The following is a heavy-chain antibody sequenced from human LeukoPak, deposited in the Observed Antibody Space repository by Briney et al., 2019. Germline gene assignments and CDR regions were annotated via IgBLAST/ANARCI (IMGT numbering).Heavy chain of an antibody. Sequence: GGSLRLSCAASGFTFSSYGMNWVRQAPGKGLEWVAVISYDGSNRYYADSVRGRFTISRDNSKNTLYLQVASLTPEDTAVYYCATFAYYYDNSGYSYEQYYGMDVWGPGTTVTVSS. V-gene: IGHV3-30*19. J-gene: IGHJ6*02. D-gene: IGHD3-22*01. CDR2: ISYDGSNR. CDR3: ATFAYYYDNSGYSYEQYYGMDV. CDR1: GFTFSSYG.